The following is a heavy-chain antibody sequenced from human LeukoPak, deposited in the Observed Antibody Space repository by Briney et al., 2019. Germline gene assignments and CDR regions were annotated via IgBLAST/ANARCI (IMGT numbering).Heavy chain of an antibody. D-gene: IGHD3-10*01. CDR3: AREGSTSGTNWFDP. Sequence: SETLSLTCAVYDYSITSDYYWGWIRQPPGKGLEWIRTNYHSGTTGYNPSLKSRVTISVDTSKNQFSLKLTSVTAADTAVYYCAREGSTSGTNWFDPWGQGNLVTVSS. J-gene: IGHJ5*02. CDR2: NYHSGTT. CDR1: DYSITSDYY. V-gene: IGHV4-38-2*02.